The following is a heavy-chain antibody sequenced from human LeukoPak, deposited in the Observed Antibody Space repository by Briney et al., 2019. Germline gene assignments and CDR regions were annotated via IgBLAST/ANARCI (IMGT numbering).Heavy chain of an antibody. V-gene: IGHV4-61*02. CDR2: IYISGST. J-gene: IGHJ3*01. D-gene: IGHD3-22*01. Sequence: PPETLSLTCTVSGGAISRGSYCWSWARHPAGEGLGWVGRIYISGSTNYNPSLKSRVTISVDTSKNLFSLKLSSVTAADTAMYYCARVWESTVYYHSSGEPFDVWGQGTMVTVSS. CDR3: ARVWESTVYYHSSGEPFDV. CDR1: GGAISRGSYC.